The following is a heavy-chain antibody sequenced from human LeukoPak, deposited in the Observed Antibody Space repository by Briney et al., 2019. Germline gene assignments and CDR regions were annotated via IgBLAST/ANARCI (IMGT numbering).Heavy chain of an antibody. CDR3: ARDQAQFGP. CDR2: ISSSGSTI. V-gene: IGHV3-11*01. Sequence: PGGSLRLSCAASGFTLSDYYMSWIRQAPGSGLGWDSYISSSGSTIYYSDSVKGRFTISRDSAKNSLYLQMNDLRAEDTAMYYCARDQAQFGPWGQGTLVTVSS. CDR1: GFTLSDYY. J-gene: IGHJ5*02.